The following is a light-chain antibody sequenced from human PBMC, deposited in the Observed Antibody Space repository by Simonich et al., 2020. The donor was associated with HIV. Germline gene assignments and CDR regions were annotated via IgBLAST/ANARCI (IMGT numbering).Light chain of an antibody. CDR3: QQSYSTLYT. J-gene: IGKJ2*01. V-gene: IGKV1-39*01. CDR1: QSISTS. CDR2: GAS. Sequence: DIQMTQSPSSRSASVGNRVTITCRARQSISTSLNLYQQKPGKAPKLLIYGASSLQSGVPSRFSGSGSGTDFTLTISSLQSEDFATYYCQQSYSTLYTFGQGTKLEIK.